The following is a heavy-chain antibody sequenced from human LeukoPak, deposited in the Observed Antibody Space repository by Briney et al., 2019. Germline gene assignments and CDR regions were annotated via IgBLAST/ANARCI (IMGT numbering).Heavy chain of an antibody. CDR2: INSDGSST. Sequence: GGSLRLSCAASGFTFSSYWMHWVRQAPGKGLVWVSRINSDGSSTSYADSVKGRFTISRDNAKNTLYLQMNSLRAEDTAVYYCAGLGGIAAAGPILYWGQGTLVTVSS. V-gene: IGHV3-74*01. CDR1: GFTFSSYW. J-gene: IGHJ4*02. D-gene: IGHD6-13*01. CDR3: AGLGGIAAAGPILY.